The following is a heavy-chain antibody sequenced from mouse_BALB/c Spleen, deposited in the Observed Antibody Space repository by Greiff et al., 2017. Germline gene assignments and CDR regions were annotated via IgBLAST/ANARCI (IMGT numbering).Heavy chain of an antibody. CDR2: IYPGNVNT. V-gene: IGHV1S56*01. J-gene: IGHJ4*01. D-gene: IGHD1-1*01. Sequence: VKLVESGPELVKPGASVRISCKASGYTFTSYYIHWVKQRPGQGLEWIGWIYPGNVNTKYNEKFKGKATLTADKSSSTAYMQLSSLTSEDSAVYFCARPEDHYYGSPFAMDYWGQGTSVTVSS. CDR1: GYTFTSYY. CDR3: ARPEDHYYGSPFAMDY.